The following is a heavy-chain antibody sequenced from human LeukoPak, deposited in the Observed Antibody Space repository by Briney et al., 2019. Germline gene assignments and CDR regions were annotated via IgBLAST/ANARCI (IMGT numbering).Heavy chain of an antibody. CDR3: ARRNSGGSGGAFDI. D-gene: IGHD3-16*01. V-gene: IGHV4-59*08. Sequence: SETLSLTCTVSGGSISSYYWSWIRQPPGKGLEWIGYIYYSGSTYYNPSLKSRVTISVDTSKNQFSLKLPSVTAADAAVYYCARRNSGGSGGAFDIWGQGTMVTVSS. J-gene: IGHJ3*02. CDR1: GGSISSYY. CDR2: IYYSGST.